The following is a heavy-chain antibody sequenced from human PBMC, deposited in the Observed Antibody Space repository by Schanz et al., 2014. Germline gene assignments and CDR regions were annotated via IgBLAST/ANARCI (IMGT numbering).Heavy chain of an antibody. D-gene: IGHD3-10*01. V-gene: IGHV3-23*01. CDR2: FDAHDGRA. J-gene: IGHJ4*02. CDR3: VSSGSYSSYAF. Sequence: EVQLLESGGGLVQPGGSLRLSCEASGFSFGNYGMSWVRQAPGKGLEWVSGFDAHDGRAYYADSAKGRFTISRDNSKSTLYVEMNSLRVEDTAVYHCVSSGSYSSYAFWGQGTLVTVSS. CDR1: GFSFGNYG.